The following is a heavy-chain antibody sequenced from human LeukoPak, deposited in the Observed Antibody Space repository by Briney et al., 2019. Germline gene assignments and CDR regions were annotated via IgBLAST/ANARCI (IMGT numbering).Heavy chain of an antibody. CDR3: AGAPKWLPLDY. D-gene: IGHD3-22*01. CDR1: GYTFSRYY. CDR2: INPSGGST. J-gene: IGHJ4*02. V-gene: IGHV1-46*01. Sequence: ASVKVSCKASGYTFSRYYMHSVRQAPGQGLEWMGRINPSGGSTSYAQRFQGRVTMTSDTSTNTVYMDFSSLRSEDTAVYYCAGAPKWLPLDYWGQGTLVTVSS.